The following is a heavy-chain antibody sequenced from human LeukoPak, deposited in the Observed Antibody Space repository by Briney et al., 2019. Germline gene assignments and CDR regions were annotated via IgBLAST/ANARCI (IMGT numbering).Heavy chain of an antibody. CDR3: ARDGHYDFWSGYYGGWFDP. J-gene: IGHJ5*02. D-gene: IGHD3-3*01. V-gene: IGHV4-4*07. CDR2: IYTSGST. Sequence: SETLSLTCTVSGGSISSYYWSWIRQPAGKGLEWIGRIYTSGSTNYNPSLESRVTMSVDTSKNQFSLKLSSVTAADTAVYYCARDGHYDFWSGYYGGWFDPWGQGTLVTVSS. CDR1: GGSISSYY.